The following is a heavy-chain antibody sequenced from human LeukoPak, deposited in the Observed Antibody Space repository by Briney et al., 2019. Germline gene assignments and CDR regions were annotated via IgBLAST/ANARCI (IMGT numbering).Heavy chain of an antibody. CDR2: IIPILGIA. Sequence: SVKVSCKASGGTFSSYAISWVRQAPGQGLEWMGRIIPILGIANYAQKFQGRVTITADKSTSTAYMELSSLRSEDTAVYYCASGPDPDTAMVPDAFDIWGQGTMVTVSS. D-gene: IGHD5-18*01. V-gene: IGHV1-69*04. J-gene: IGHJ3*02. CDR1: GGTFSSYA. CDR3: ASGPDPDTAMVPDAFDI.